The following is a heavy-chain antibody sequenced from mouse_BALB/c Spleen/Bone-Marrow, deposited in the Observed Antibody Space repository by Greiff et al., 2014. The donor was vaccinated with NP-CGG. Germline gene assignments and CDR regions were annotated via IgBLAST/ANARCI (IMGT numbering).Heavy chain of an antibody. CDR1: GFNIKDTY. J-gene: IGHJ4*01. CDR2: IDPVNGNT. V-gene: IGHV14-3*02. CDR3: ASSDNYEGGAMDY. Sequence: EVQLQQSGAELVKPGASVKLSCTASGFNIKDTYMHWVKQRPEQGLEWIGRIDPVNGNTKYVPTFQGKATITADTSSNTAYLQLSSLTSEDTAVYYCASSDNYEGGAMDYWGQGISVTVSS. D-gene: IGHD2-12*01.